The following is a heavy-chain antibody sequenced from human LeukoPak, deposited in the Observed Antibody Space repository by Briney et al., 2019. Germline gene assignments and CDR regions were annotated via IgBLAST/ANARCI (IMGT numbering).Heavy chain of an antibody. D-gene: IGHD5-12*01. CDR2: ISGGGGAA. Sequence: GGSLRLSCAASGFTFSSYSMSWVRQAPGKGLEWVSGISGGGGAAYYADSVQGRFTISRAHSKKTLFLQMSRLRAEAPAVYYCAKGDVVTAIVPLVYWGQGTLVIVSS. J-gene: IGHJ4*02. CDR3: AKGDVVTAIVPLVY. CDR1: GFTFSSYS. V-gene: IGHV3-23*01.